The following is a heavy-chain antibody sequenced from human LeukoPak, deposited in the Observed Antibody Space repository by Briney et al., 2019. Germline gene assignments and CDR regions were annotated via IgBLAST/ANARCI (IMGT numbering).Heavy chain of an antibody. Sequence: GGSLRLSCAASGFTFSSYAMSWVRQAPGKGLEWVSSFNGVGGTFYADSVKGRFTISRDNSDNTLCLQMNSLRAEDTAVYYCAKEMGTYGNSPFDSFGPGTLVTVSS. CDR1: GFTFSSYA. V-gene: IGHV3-23*01. CDR3: AKEMGTYGNSPFDS. D-gene: IGHD4-23*01. J-gene: IGHJ4*02. CDR2: FNGVGGT.